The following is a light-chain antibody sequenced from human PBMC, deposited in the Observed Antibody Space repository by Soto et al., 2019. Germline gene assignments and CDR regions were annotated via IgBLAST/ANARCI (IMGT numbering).Light chain of an antibody. Sequence: DIQMTQSPSTLSASVGDRVTITCRASQRISTWLAWYQQKRGKAPNLLIYDASILESGVPSRFSGSGSGTEITLTISSLQPDDFATYFCQQYDKYSTFGHGTKVDIK. CDR2: DAS. CDR1: QRISTW. J-gene: IGKJ1*01. CDR3: QQYDKYST. V-gene: IGKV1-5*01.